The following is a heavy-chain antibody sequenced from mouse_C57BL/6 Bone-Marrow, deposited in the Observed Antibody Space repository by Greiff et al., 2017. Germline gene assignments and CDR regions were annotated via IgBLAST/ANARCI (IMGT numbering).Heavy chain of an antibody. CDR1: GFTFSSYA. Sequence: EVKLVESGEGLVKPGGSLKLSCAASGFTFSSYAMSWVRQTPEKRLEWVAYISSGGDYIYYADTVKGRFTISRDNARNTLYLQMSSLKSEDTAMYDCTRVGYYGSRRYFDVWGTGTTVTVSS. J-gene: IGHJ1*03. CDR2: ISSGGDYI. V-gene: IGHV5-9-1*02. CDR3: TRVGYYGSRRYFDV. D-gene: IGHD1-1*01.